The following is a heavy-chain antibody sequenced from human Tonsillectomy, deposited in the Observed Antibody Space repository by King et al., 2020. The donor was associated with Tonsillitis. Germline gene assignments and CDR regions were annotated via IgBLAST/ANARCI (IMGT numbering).Heavy chain of an antibody. J-gene: IGHJ4*02. CDR1: GYSFTSYW. CDR3: ARRNYDILTGYHTNFDY. Sequence: QLVQSGAEVKKPGESLRISCKGSGYSFTSYWISWVRQMPGKGLEWMGRIDPSDSYTNYSPSFQGNVTISADKSISTAYLQWSSLKASDTAMYYCARRNYDILTGYHTNFDYWGQGTLVTVSS. CDR2: IDPSDSYT. D-gene: IGHD3-9*01. V-gene: IGHV5-10-1*03.